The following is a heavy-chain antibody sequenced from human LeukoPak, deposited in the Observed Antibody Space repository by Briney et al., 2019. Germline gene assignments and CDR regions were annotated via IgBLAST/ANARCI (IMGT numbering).Heavy chain of an antibody. D-gene: IGHD3-16*01. CDR3: TRRLDD. Sequence: PGGSLRLSCAASGLTFSSHWMDWVRQAPGKGLEWVANIKHDESEKNYLDSVKGRFTISRDNAQNSLYLQMNGLRVEDTAVYYCTRRLDDWGQGTLVTVSS. J-gene: IGHJ4*02. V-gene: IGHV3-7*01. CDR2: IKHDESEK. CDR1: GLTFSSHW.